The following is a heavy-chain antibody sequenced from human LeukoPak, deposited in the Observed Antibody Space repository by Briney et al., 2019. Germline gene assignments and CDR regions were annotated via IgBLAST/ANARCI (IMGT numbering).Heavy chain of an antibody. V-gene: IGHV1-2*02. D-gene: IGHD5-24*01. Sequence: ASVKVSCKASGYTFTGYYMHWVRQAPGQGLEWMGWINSNSGGTNYAQKFQGRVTMTRDTSISTAYMELSRLRSDDTAVYYCARDYREWLQLAFDIWGQGTMVTVSS. CDR2: INSNSGGT. CDR1: GYTFTGYY. CDR3: ARDYREWLQLAFDI. J-gene: IGHJ3*02.